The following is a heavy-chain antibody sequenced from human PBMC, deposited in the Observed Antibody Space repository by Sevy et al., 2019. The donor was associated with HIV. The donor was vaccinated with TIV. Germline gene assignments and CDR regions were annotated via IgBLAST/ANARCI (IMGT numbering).Heavy chain of an antibody. CDR1: GFTFSDHY. V-gene: IGHV3-72*01. D-gene: IGHD6-13*01. CDR2: IRNKADSYKT. J-gene: IGHJ4*02. CDR3: ATHAGIAAAGRVIDY. Sequence: GGSLRLSCAVSGFTFSDHYMEWVRQAPGKGLEWVGRIRNKADSYKTEYAASVKGRFTISRDDSKNSLYLLMNSLKTEDTPVYYCATHAGIAAAGRVIDYWGQGTLVTVSS.